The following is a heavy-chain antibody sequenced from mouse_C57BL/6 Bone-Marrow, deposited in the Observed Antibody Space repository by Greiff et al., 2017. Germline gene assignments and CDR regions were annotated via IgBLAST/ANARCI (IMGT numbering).Heavy chain of an antibody. CDR3: ARSSPWFAY. J-gene: IGHJ3*01. CDR2: INPNNGGT. CDR1: GYTFTDYN. Sequence: DVQLQESGPELVKPGASVKIPCKASGYTFTDYNMDWVKQSHGKSLEWIGDINPNNGGTIYNQKFKGKATLTVDKSSSTAYMELRSLTSEDTAVYYCARSSPWFAYWGQGTLVTVSA. V-gene: IGHV1-18*01.